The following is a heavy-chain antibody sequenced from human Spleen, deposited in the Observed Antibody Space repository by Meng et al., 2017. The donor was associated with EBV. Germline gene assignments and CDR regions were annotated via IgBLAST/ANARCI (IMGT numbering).Heavy chain of an antibody. D-gene: IGHD2-8*01. CDR2: IYQSGST. V-gene: IGHV4-30-2*01. J-gene: IGHJ4*02. CDR3: ARNTQYGSLYYFDT. CDR1: GGSTSCGGNS. Sequence: PPRHATGVGLVKPSPPRCLPCAVSGGSTSCGGNSCSWLPRPPGKVLEWICYIYQSGSTFYNPSLRSRVTISLDRSTNQFSLKLNSVTAADTAVYYCARNTQYGSLYYFDTWGQGTLVTVSS.